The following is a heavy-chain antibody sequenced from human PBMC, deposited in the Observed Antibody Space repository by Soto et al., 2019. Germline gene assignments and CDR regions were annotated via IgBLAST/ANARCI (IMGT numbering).Heavy chain of an antibody. Sequence: SDTLSLTCAVYGGSFIGYYWTWIRQPPGKGLEWIGDINHSGSTNYNPSLKSRVTISVDTSKNQFSLKLSSVTAADTAVYYCARHLWVGSSWYLGAFDIWGQGTMVTVSS. CDR2: INHSGST. D-gene: IGHD6-13*01. CDR1: GGSFIGYY. J-gene: IGHJ3*02. CDR3: ARHLWVGSSWYLGAFDI. V-gene: IGHV4-34*01.